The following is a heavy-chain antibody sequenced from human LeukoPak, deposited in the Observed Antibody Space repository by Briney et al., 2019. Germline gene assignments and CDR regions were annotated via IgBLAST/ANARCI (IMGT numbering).Heavy chain of an antibody. Sequence: GASVEVSCKASGYTFTRYVINWVRQAAGHGLEWRGGMNTKSGNTGYAQKLHGRVAITRTTSISTAYMEMSSLRSEDTAVYYCARGLGYSSGWYGDYYYYMDVWGKGTTVTVS. J-gene: IGHJ6*03. CDR3: ARGLGYSSGWYGDYYYYMDV. D-gene: IGHD6-19*01. V-gene: IGHV1-8*03. CDR1: GYTFTRYV. CDR2: MNTKSGNT.